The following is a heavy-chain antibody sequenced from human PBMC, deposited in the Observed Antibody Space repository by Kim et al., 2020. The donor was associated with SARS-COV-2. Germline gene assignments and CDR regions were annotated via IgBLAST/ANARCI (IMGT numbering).Heavy chain of an antibody. D-gene: IGHD3-10*02. CDR3: ARDGVTMWSFDI. CDR1: GGSISSGGYY. CDR2: IYYSGST. Sequence: SETLSLTCTVSGGSISSGGYYWSWIRQHPGKGLEWIGYIYYSGSTYYNPSLKSRVTISVDTSKNQFSLKLSSVTAADTAVYYCARDGVTMWSFDIWGQGTMVTVSS. J-gene: IGHJ3*02. V-gene: IGHV4-31*03.